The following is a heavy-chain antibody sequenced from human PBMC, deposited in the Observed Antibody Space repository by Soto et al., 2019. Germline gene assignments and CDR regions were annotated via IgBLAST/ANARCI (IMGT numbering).Heavy chain of an antibody. CDR1: GGSIRSSHTSTY. CDR2: IYYSGST. Sequence: PSETLSLTCSVSGGSIRSSHTSTYWTWIRQPPGKGLEWIAYIYYSGSTNYNPSLKSRVTISVDTSKNQFSLKLSSVTAADTAVYYCARGPSGYDYWGQGTLVTVSS. CDR3: ARGPSGYDY. V-gene: IGHV4-61*01. J-gene: IGHJ4*02. D-gene: IGHD3-22*01.